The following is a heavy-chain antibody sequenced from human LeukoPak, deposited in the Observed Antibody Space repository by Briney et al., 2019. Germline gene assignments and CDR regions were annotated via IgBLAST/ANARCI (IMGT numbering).Heavy chain of an antibody. D-gene: IGHD1-26*01. J-gene: IGHJ6*02. CDR2: ISSSSSTI. CDR1: GFTFSSYS. V-gene: IGHV3-48*01. Sequence: GGSLRLSCAASGFTFSSYSMNWVRQAPGKGLEWVSYISSSSSTIYYADSVKGRFTISRDNAKNSLYLQMNSLRAEDTAVYYCARASGSDYYYYGMDVWGQGTTVTVSS. CDR3: ARASGSDYYYYGMDV.